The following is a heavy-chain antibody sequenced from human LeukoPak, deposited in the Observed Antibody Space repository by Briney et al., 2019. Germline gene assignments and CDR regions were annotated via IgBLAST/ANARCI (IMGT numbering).Heavy chain of an antibody. V-gene: IGHV6-1*01. CDR2: TYYRSKWYN. J-gene: IGHJ5*02. D-gene: IGHD1-26*01. Sequence: SQTLSHTCAISGVSVSSNSAAWNWNRQSPSRGLEWLGRTYYRSKWYNDYAESVKSRITINPDTSKNQFSLQLNSVTPDDTAVYFCARSHGGSSNCFDPWGQGTLVTVSS. CDR3: ARSHGGSSNCFDP. CDR1: GVSVSSNSAA.